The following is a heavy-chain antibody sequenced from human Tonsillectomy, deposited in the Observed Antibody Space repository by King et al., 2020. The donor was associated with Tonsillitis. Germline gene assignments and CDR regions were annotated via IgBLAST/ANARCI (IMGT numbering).Heavy chain of an antibody. J-gene: IGHJ5*02. Sequence: QLQESGPGLVKPSETLSLTCTASGGSISSSSYYWGWIRQPPGKGLEWIGSIYYSGSTDYNPSLKSRVTISVDTSKNQFSLKLSSVTAADTAVYYCARDGTYYYDSSGYRENWFDPWGQGTLVTVSS. D-gene: IGHD3-22*01. CDR2: IYYSGST. CDR1: GGSISSSSYY. V-gene: IGHV4-39*07. CDR3: ARDGTYYYDSSGYRENWFDP.